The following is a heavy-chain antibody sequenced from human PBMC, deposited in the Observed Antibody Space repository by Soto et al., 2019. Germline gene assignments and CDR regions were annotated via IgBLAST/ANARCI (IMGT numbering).Heavy chain of an antibody. V-gene: IGHV4-39*01. CDR2: IYYSGST. CDR3: ARLSIAAAGTNYYYYYGMDV. J-gene: IGHJ6*02. CDR1: GGSISSSSYY. Sequence: QLQLQESGPGLVKPSETLSLTCTVSGGSISSSSYYWGWIRQPPGKGLEWIGSIYYSGSTYYNPSLEIRDTISEDTSKNQCARKLSSVTAADTALYYCARLSIAAAGTNYYYYYGMDVWGQGATVTVSS. D-gene: IGHD6-13*01.